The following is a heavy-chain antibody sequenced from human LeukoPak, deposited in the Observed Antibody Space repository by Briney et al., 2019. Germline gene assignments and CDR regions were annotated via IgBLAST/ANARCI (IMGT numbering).Heavy chain of an antibody. V-gene: IGHV4-30-2*01. CDR1: GGSISSGGSS. D-gene: IGHD3-10*01. CDR2: IYHSGST. J-gene: IGHJ4*02. Sequence: SETLSLTCAVSGGSISSGGSSWSWIRQPPGQGLEWIGYIYHSGSTYYNPSLKSRVTISVDRSKNQFSLKLSSVTAADTAVYYCARAGRGRFDYWGQGTLVTVSS. CDR3: ARAGRGRFDY.